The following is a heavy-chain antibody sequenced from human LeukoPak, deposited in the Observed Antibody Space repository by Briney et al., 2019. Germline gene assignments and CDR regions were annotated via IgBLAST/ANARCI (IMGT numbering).Heavy chain of an antibody. CDR1: GYSFTSYW. Sequence: GESLKISCKGSGYSFTSYWIGWVRQMPGKGLEWMGIIYPGDSDTRYSPSFQGQVTISADKSISTAYLQWSSLKASDTAMYYCARLFPQYGIAAAGQGYVGWYGMDVWGKGTTVTVSS. CDR2: IYPGDSDT. D-gene: IGHD6-13*01. CDR3: ARLFPQYGIAAAGQGYVGWYGMDV. V-gene: IGHV5-51*01. J-gene: IGHJ6*04.